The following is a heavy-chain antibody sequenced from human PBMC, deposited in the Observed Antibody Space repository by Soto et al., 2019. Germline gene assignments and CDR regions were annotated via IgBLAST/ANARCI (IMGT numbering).Heavy chain of an antibody. Sequence: SETLSLTCAVYGGSFSGYYWTWIRQPPGTGLEWIGEIYHSGSTNYNPSLKSRVTISMDTSKNQFSLKLTSVTAADTAVYYCASALYCSGGSCSFDPWGQGTLVTVSS. CDR1: GGSFSGYY. CDR3: ASALYCSGGSCSFDP. D-gene: IGHD2-15*01. V-gene: IGHV4-34*01. CDR2: IYHSGST. J-gene: IGHJ5*02.